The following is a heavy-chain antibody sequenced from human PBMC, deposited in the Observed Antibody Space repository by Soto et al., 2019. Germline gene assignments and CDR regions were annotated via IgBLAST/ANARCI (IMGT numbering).Heavy chain of an antibody. CDR3: ARDLLSSGCYAVYYYGMDV. Sequence: GGSLRLSCAASGFTFSSYSMNWVRQAPGKGLEWVSYISSSSSTIYYADSVKGRFTISRDNAKNSLYLQMNSLRAEDTAVYYCARDLLSSGCYAVYYYGMDVWGQGTTVTVSS. J-gene: IGHJ6*02. D-gene: IGHD6-19*01. CDR1: GFTFSSYS. CDR2: ISSSSSTI. V-gene: IGHV3-48*01.